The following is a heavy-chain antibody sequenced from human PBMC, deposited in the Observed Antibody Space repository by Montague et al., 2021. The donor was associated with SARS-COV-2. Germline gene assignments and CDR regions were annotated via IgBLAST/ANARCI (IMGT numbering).Heavy chain of an antibody. Sequence: SLRLSCPASGFNFTHYAMYWVRQAPGKGLDWVATISYDGTKTYYTDSVKGRFTISRDNPKDTLHLQLSSLRLDDTAIYYCARGGRYFDWLLLPYWGQGALVTVSS. D-gene: IGHD3-9*01. J-gene: IGHJ4*02. CDR1: GFNFTHYA. CDR2: ISYDGTKT. CDR3: ARGGRYFDWLLLPY. V-gene: IGHV3-30*04.